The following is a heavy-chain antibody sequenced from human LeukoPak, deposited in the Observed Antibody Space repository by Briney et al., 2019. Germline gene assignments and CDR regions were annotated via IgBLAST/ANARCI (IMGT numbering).Heavy chain of an antibody. CDR3: AAVGEWLSNAFNT. V-gene: IGHV3-15*01. Sequence: GGSLRLSCAASGFTFSYVSMSWVRQAPGKGLEWVGRIKSRGDGETRDYAAPVKDRFIISRDDSKNTLYLQMNSLRTEDTAIYYCAAVGEWLSNAFNTWGQGTLVTVSA. CDR2: IKSRGDGETR. CDR1: GFTFSYVS. D-gene: IGHD3-3*01. J-gene: IGHJ3*02.